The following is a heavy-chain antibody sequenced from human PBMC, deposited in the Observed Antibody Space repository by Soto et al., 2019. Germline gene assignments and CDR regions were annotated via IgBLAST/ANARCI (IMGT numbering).Heavy chain of an antibody. CDR1: GFTFTSYS. V-gene: IGHV3-48*01. CDR3: ASDYSSYRPFDY. J-gene: IGHJ4*02. D-gene: IGHD6-13*01. Sequence: SLRVSCASSGFTFTSYSMNWVRQAPGKGLEWVSYISSSSSTIYYADSVKGRFTSSRANAKNSLYLQMNSLRADDTAVYYCASDYSSYRPFDYWGQGTLVTVSS. CDR2: ISSSSSTI.